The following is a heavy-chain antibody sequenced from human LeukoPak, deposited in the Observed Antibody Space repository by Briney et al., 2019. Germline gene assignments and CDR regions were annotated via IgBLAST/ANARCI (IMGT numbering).Heavy chain of an antibody. J-gene: IGHJ3*02. CDR3: AKESHYYYDSSGYYGGAFDI. V-gene: IGHV1-69*13. Sequence: SVKVSCKASGGTFSSYAISWVRQAPGQGLEWMGGIIPIFGTANYARKFQGRVTITADESTSTAYMELSSLRSEDTAVYYCAKESHYYYDSSGYYGGAFDIWGQGTMVTVSS. D-gene: IGHD3-22*01. CDR2: IIPIFGTA. CDR1: GGTFSSYA.